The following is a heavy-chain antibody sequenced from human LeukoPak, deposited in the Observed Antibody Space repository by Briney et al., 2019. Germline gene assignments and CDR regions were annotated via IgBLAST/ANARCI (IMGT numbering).Heavy chain of an antibody. CDR3: ARGPTISETGYFDF. CDR1: GGSFSTYY. V-gene: IGHV4-34*01. D-gene: IGHD1-1*01. CDR2: INHRGDT. Sequence: SETLSLTCAVYGGSFSTYYWSWIRQSPGKGLEWIAEINHRGDTNYNPSVKSRVTISVDTSKNHFSLKVRSLTAADTAVYYCARGPTISETGYFDFWGQGTLVTVSS. J-gene: IGHJ4*03.